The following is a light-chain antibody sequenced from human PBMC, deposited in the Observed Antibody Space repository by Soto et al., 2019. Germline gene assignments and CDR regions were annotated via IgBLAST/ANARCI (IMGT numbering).Light chain of an antibody. CDR3: QQYHYWPIT. CDR2: GAS. Sequence: DIVFTQSPGPLSLSPGERATLSCRASQSVTSSYLAWYQQKPGQAPRLIIYGASTRATDFPARFSGSGSGTEFTLTISSLQSEDFAVYHCQQYHYWPITFGQGTRLEIK. V-gene: IGKV3-15*01. CDR1: QSVTSSY. J-gene: IGKJ5*01.